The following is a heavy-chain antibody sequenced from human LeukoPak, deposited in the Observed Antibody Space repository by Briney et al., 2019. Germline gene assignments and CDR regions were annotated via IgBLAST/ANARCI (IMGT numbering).Heavy chain of an antibody. V-gene: IGHV3-21*01. Sequence: GGSLRLSCAASGFTFSSYSMNWVRQAPGKGLEWVSSISSSSSYIYYADSVKGRFTISRDNAKNSLYLQMNSLRAEDTAVYYCASSLVPAAEDAFDIWGQGTMVTVSS. CDR1: GFTFSSYS. J-gene: IGHJ3*02. D-gene: IGHD2-2*01. CDR2: ISSSSSYI. CDR3: ASSLVPAAEDAFDI.